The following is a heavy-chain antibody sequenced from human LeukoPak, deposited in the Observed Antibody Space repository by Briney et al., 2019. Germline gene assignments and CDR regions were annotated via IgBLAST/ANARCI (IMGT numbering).Heavy chain of an antibody. D-gene: IGHD3-16*01. CDR3: AKDIYPVGARAFDI. V-gene: IGHV3-9*01. J-gene: IGHJ3*02. Sequence: GRSLRLSCAASGFTFDDYAMHWVRHAPGKGLEWVSGISWNSGSIGYADSVKGRFTISRDNAKNSLYLQMNSLRAEDTALYYCAKDIYPVGARAFDIWGQGTMVTVSS. CDR2: ISWNSGSI. CDR1: GFTFDDYA.